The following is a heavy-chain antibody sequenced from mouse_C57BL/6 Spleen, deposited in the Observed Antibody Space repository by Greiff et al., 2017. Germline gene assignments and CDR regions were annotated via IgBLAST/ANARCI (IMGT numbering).Heavy chain of an antibody. CDR3: ARGSSSLGWFAY. CDR2: INPYNGDT. Sequence: VQLQPSGPELVKPGDSVKISCKASGYSFTGYFMTWVMQSHGKSLEWIGRINPYNGDTFYNQKFKGNATLTVDKSSSTAHMELRSLTSEDSAVYYCARGSSSLGWFAYWGQGTLVTVSA. D-gene: IGHD1-1*01. CDR1: GYSFTGYF. J-gene: IGHJ3*01. V-gene: IGHV1-20*01.